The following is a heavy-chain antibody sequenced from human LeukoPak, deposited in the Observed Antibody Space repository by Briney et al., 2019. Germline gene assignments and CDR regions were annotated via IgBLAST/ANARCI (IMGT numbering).Heavy chain of an antibody. CDR1: GFTFSDYY. V-gene: IGHV3-11*01. Sequence: GGSLRLSCAASGFTFSDYYMSWIRQAPGKGLEWVSYISSSGSTIYYADSVQGRFTISRDNSKRTLFLQMNSLRAEDTAFYYCAKAEPGVDTFFDYWGQGTLVTVSS. CDR3: AKAEPGVDTFFDY. J-gene: IGHJ4*02. D-gene: IGHD3-3*01. CDR2: ISSSGSTI.